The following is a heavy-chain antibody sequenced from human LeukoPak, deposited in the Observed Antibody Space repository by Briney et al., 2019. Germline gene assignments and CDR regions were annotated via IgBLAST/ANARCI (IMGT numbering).Heavy chain of an antibody. Sequence: GGPVRLSCAACGFTFCSYDMHGVREARGRGLEWVALIWSGESNKYYLDFVKGRFTISRDNSENTLYLQMNTLRAEDTAVYYCARRQGAAFDIWGQGTMVTVSS. D-gene: IGHD4/OR15-4a*01. CDR3: ARRQGAAFDI. CDR2: IWSGESNK. J-gene: IGHJ3*02. V-gene: IGHV3-33*01. CDR1: GFTFCSYD.